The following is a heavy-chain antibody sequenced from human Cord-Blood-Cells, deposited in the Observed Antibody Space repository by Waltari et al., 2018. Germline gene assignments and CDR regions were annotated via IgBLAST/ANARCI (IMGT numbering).Heavy chain of an antibody. CDR2: IYHSGST. V-gene: IGHV4-38-2*02. J-gene: IGHJ3*02. CDR3: ARDEYCSSTSCYHDAFDI. D-gene: IGHD2-2*01. Sequence: QVQLQESGPGLVKPSETLSLTCTVPGYSIRSGYYWGWIRQPPGKGLEWIGSIYHSGSTYYNPSLKSRVTISVDTSKNQFSLKLSSVTAADTAVYYCARDEYCSSTSCYHDAFDIWGQGTMVTVSS. CDR1: GYSIRSGYY.